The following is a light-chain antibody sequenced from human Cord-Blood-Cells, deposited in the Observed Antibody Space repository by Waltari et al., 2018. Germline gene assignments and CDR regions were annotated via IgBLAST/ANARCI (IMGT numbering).Light chain of an antibody. CDR2: DNN. Sequence: QSVLTQPPSVSAAPGQKVTISCSGSSSNIGNNYVSWYQQLPGTAPKLLIYDNNKRPSGIPDRCSGSKSGTSATLGITGRQTGDEADYYCGTWDSSLSAYVFGTGTKVTVL. CDR1: SSNIGNNY. V-gene: IGLV1-51*01. CDR3: GTWDSSLSAYV. J-gene: IGLJ1*01.